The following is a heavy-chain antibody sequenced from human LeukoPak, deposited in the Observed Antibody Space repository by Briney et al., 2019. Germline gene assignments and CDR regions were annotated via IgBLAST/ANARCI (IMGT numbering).Heavy chain of an antibody. J-gene: IGHJ3*02. CDR2: IYYSGNT. CDR3: AREETAHAFDI. CDR1: GDSIFSASYY. Sequence: SQTLSLTCTVSGDSIFSASYYWGWLRQPPGKSLEWIGFIYYSGNTYYSSSLRSRISISIDTSNNQFSLSLSSVTVADTAVYYCAREETAHAFDIWGRGTMVTVSS. V-gene: IGHV4-31*03.